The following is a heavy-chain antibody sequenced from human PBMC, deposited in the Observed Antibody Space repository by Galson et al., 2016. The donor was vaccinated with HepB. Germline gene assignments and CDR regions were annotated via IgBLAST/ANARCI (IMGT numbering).Heavy chain of an antibody. J-gene: IGHJ4*02. CDR2: ISAYSGNT. CDR1: GYTFTSYG. Sequence: SVKVSCKASGYTFTSYGISWVRQAPGRGLEWMGWISAYSGNTNYAQKLQGRVTMTTDTSTSTAYMVLRSLRSNDTAVYYCASSAGIVATSLYYWGQGTLVTVSS. V-gene: IGHV1-18*04. CDR3: ASSAGIVATSLYY. D-gene: IGHD5-12*01.